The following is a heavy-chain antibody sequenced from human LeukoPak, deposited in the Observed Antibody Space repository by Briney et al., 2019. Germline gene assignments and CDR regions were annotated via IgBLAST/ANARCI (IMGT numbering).Heavy chain of an antibody. V-gene: IGHV4-59*08. CDR1: GGSINSYY. J-gene: IGHJ4*02. Sequence: SETLSLTCTVSGGSINSYYWSWIRQPPGKGLEWIGYIYYSGSTNYNPSLKGRVTISVDTSKNQFSLKLSSVTAADTAVYYCARTVVAAIRFDYWGQGTLVTVSS. CDR3: ARTVVAAIRFDY. CDR2: IYYSGST. D-gene: IGHD2-15*01.